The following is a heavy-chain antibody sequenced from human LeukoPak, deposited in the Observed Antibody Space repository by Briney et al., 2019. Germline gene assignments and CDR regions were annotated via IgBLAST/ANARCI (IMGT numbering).Heavy chain of an antibody. CDR3: ARRADMDY. CDR1: GYTFTNYD. V-gene: IGHV1-8*02. Sequence: GASVKVSCKASGYTFTNYDINWVRQATGQGLEWMGYMNPNSGNTGYAQKFQDRVTMTRNTSISTAYMELSSLRSEDTAVYYCARRADMDYWGQGTLVTVSS. J-gene: IGHJ4*02. CDR2: MNPNSGNT.